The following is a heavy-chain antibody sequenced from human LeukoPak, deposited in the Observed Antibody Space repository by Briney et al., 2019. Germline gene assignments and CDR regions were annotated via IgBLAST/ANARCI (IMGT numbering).Heavy chain of an antibody. J-gene: IGHJ3*02. CDR3: AKILVYSSGWYGSGSAFDI. D-gene: IGHD6-19*01. CDR2: ISYDGSDK. V-gene: IGHV3-30*18. Sequence: PGGSLRLSCAASGFTFSSYGMHWVRQAPGKGLEWVAVISYDGSDKYYADSVKGRFTISRDNSKNTLYLQMNSLRAEDTAVYYCAKILVYSSGWYGSGSAFDIWGQGTMVTVSS. CDR1: GFTFSSYG.